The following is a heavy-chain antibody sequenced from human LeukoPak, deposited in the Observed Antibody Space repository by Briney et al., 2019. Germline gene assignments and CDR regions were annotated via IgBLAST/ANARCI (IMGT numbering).Heavy chain of an antibody. D-gene: IGHD4-17*01. V-gene: IGHV4-30-4*08. CDR1: GGSISSGDYY. CDR3: ARDRYGDYVLDY. J-gene: IGHJ4*02. Sequence: SETLSLTCTVSGGSISSGDYYWSWIRQPPGKGLEWIEYIYYSGSTYYNPSLKSRVTISVDTSKNQFSLKLSSVTAADTAVYYCARDRYGDYVLDYWGQGTLVTVSS. CDR2: IYYSGST.